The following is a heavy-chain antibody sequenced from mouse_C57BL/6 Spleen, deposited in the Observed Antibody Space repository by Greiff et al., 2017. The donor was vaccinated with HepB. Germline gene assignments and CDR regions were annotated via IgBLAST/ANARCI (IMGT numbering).Heavy chain of an antibody. CDR1: GYTFTSYG. J-gene: IGHJ2*01. CDR2: IYPRSGNT. V-gene: IGHV1-81*01. D-gene: IGHD1-1*01. CDR3: ARQATVVTYYFDY. Sequence: VMLVESGAELARPGASVKLSCKASGYTFTSYGISWVKQRTGQGLEWIGEIYPRSGNTYYNEKFKGKATLTADKSSSTAYMELRSLTSEDSAVYFCARQATVVTYYFDYWGQGTTLTVSS.